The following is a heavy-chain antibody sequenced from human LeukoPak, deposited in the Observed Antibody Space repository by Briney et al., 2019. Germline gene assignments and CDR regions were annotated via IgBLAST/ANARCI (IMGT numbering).Heavy chain of an antibody. D-gene: IGHD6-25*01. Sequence: GASVKVSCKASGYIFTSYYIHWVRQAPGQGLEWMGIINPSGGSTGYAQKFQGRVTMTRDTSTSTVYMELNSLRPDDTAVYHCARALPHVRSGYYYYYMDVWGKGTTVAISS. CDR3: ARALPHVRSGYYYYYMDV. V-gene: IGHV1-46*01. J-gene: IGHJ6*03. CDR2: INPSGGST. CDR1: GYIFTSYY.